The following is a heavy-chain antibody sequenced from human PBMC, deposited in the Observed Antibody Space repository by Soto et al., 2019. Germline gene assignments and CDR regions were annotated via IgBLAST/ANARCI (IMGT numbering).Heavy chain of an antibody. CDR1: GFTFSFYG. V-gene: IGHV3-30*18. CDR3: AKDRGWLQSYFDY. Sequence: GGSLKLSCAASGFTFSFYGMHWVRQAPGKGLEWVAILSYDGSDAYYSDSVKGRFIISRDNSKNTLYLQMNSLRAEDTAVYYCAKDRGWLQSYFDYWGQGTLVTVSS. CDR2: LSYDGSDA. J-gene: IGHJ4*02. D-gene: IGHD5-12*01.